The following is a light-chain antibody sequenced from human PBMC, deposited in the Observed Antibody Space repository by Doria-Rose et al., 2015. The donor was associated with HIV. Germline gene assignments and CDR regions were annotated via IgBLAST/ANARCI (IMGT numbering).Light chain of an antibody. J-gene: IGLJ1*01. CDR3: QSYDSRLSVYV. CDR1: SSNIAAGFD. Sequence: QSVLTQPPSVSRASGQRVDIYCTASSSNIAAGFDVNWYQQFPGTAPELLIHGNTNRPSGVPDRFSGSKSGTSASLAISGLRAEDEADYYCQSYDSRLSVYVFGTGTKVTVL. CDR2: GNT. V-gene: IGLV1-40*01.